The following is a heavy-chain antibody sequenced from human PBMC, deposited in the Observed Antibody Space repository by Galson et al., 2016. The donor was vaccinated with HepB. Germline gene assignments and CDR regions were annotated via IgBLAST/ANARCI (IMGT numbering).Heavy chain of an antibody. V-gene: IGHV3-7*01. Sequence: SLRLSCAASGFSFSSYWMNWVRQAPGKGLEWVADIKQDGSEKYYVDSVGGRFTVSRDNAKNSLYRQMNSLRAEDTAVYYCATMFYYYDSGFDRVDAFDMWGQGTLVTVSS. J-gene: IGHJ3*02. CDR3: ATMFYYYDSGFDRVDAFDM. CDR1: GFSFSSYW. D-gene: IGHD3-22*01. CDR2: IKQDGSEK.